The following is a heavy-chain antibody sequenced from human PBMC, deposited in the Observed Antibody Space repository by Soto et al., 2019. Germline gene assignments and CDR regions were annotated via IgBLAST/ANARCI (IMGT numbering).Heavy chain of an antibody. V-gene: IGHV3-23*01. CDR2: ISGSGGST. CDR1: GFTFSTYA. Sequence: GSLRLSCAASGFTFSTYAMSWVRQAPGKGLEWVSGISGSGGSTYYADSVKGRFTISRDNSKNTLYLQLNSLRAEDTAVYYCAKDRYDSSGYYYRDFDYWGQGTLVTVS. D-gene: IGHD3-22*01. CDR3: AKDRYDSSGYYYRDFDY. J-gene: IGHJ4*02.